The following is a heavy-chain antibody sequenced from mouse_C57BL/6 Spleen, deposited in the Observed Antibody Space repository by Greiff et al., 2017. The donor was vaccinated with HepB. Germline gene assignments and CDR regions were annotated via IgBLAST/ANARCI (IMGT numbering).Heavy chain of an antibody. Sequence: QVQLQQSGPELVKPGASVKISCKASGYAFSSSWMNWVKQRPGKGLEWIGRIYPGDGDTNYNGKFKGKATLTADKCSSTAYMQLSSLTSEDSAVYFCARSRDGYSPAYWGQGTLVTVSA. D-gene: IGHD2-3*01. CDR3: ARSRDGYSPAY. CDR1: GYAFSSSW. J-gene: IGHJ3*01. V-gene: IGHV1-82*01. CDR2: IYPGDGDT.